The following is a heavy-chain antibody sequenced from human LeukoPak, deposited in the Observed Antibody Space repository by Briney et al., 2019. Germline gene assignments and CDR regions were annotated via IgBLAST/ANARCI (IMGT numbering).Heavy chain of an antibody. CDR3: ARSDYYYDSSGRTGFDY. D-gene: IGHD3-22*01. Sequence: GGSLRLSCAASGFTFSSYGMHWVRQAPGKGLEWVAVIWYDGSNKYYADSVKGRFTISRDNSKNTLYLQMNSLRAEDTAVYYCARSDYYYDSSGRTGFDYWGQGTLVTVSS. J-gene: IGHJ4*02. CDR2: IWYDGSNK. V-gene: IGHV3-33*01. CDR1: GFTFSSYG.